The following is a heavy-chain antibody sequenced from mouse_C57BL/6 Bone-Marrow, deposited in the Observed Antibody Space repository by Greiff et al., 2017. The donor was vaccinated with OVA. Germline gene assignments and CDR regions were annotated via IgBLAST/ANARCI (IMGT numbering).Heavy chain of an antibody. CDR1: GYAFSSSW. CDR2: IYPGDGDT. D-gene: IGHD1-1*01. J-gene: IGHJ4*01. V-gene: IGHV1-82*01. Sequence: QVQLQQSGPELVKPGASVKISCKASGYAFSSSWMNWVKQRPGKGLEWIGRIYPGDGDTNYNGKFKGKATLTADKSSSTAYMQLSSLTSDDSAVYFCARSAYYYGSSYYYAMDYWGQGTSVTVSS. CDR3: ARSAYYYGSSYYYAMDY.